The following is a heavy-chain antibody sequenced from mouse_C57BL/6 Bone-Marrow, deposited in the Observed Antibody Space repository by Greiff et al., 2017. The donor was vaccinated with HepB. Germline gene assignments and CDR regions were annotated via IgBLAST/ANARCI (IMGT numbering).Heavy chain of an antibody. Sequence: EVHLVESGGDLVKPGGSLKLSCAASGFTFSSYGMSWVRQTPDKRLEWVATISSGGSYTYYPDSVKGRFTISRDNAKNTLYLQMSSLKSEDTAMYYCARHRSNYGFAYWGQGTLVTVSA. J-gene: IGHJ3*01. CDR3: ARHRSNYGFAY. CDR2: ISSGGSYT. V-gene: IGHV5-6*01. D-gene: IGHD2-5*01. CDR1: GFTFSSYG.